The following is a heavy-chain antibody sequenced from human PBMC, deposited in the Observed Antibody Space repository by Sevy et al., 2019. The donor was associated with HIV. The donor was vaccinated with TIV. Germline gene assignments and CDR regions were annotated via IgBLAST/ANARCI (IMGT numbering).Heavy chain of an antibody. CDR2: ISSSGSTI. CDR3: ASYYYDSSAAIDY. V-gene: IGHV3-11*01. CDR1: GFTFSDYY. J-gene: IGHJ4*02. Sequence: GGSLRLSCAASGFTFSDYYMSWIRQAPGKGLEWVSYISSSGSTIYYADSVKGRFTISRDNAKNSLYLQMTSLRAEDTAVYYCASYYYDSSAAIDYWGQGTLVTVSS. D-gene: IGHD3-22*01.